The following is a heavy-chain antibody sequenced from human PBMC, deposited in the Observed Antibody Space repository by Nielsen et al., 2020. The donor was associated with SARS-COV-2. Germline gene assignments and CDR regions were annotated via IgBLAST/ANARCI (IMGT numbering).Heavy chain of an antibody. J-gene: IGHJ4*02. V-gene: IGHV3-53*01. Sequence: GGSLRLSCAASGFAVSNNYMSWVRQAPGKGLEWVSLIYSDDSSYYADSVRGRFTISRDNSKNTQFLQMNSLRAEDTAVYYCAREGMTTVTSFRFFDYWGQGTVVTVSS. CDR1: GFAVSNNY. CDR2: IYSDDSS. D-gene: IGHD4-11*01. CDR3: AREGMTTVTSFRFFDY.